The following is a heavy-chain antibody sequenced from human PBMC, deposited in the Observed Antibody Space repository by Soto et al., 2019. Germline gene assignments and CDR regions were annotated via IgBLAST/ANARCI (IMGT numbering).Heavy chain of an antibody. J-gene: IGHJ6*02. CDR3: AKGGSGNYLTYYYYYGMDV. Sequence: WGSLRLSCAASGFSLINNGMHLFRHSPCKWLEWVAVISYDGNNKYYADSVKGRFTISRDNSKNTVYLEMNNLRAEDTAMYYCAKGGSGNYLTYYYYYGMDVWGQGTTVTVSS. V-gene: IGHV3-30*18. D-gene: IGHD3-22*01. CDR2: ISYDGNNK. CDR1: GFSLINNG.